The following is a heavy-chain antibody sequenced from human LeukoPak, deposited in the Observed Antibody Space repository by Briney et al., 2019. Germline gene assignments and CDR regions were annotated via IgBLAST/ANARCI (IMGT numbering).Heavy chain of an antibody. V-gene: IGHV5-51*01. CDR3: VRFFGVAY. J-gene: IGHJ4*02. CDR2: IYPGDSDT. Sequence: KDGESLKISCKGSGYIFTTNWIGWVRQMPGKGLEWMGIIYPGDSDTRYSPSFQGQVTISADKSISTAYPQWSSLKASDTAMYYCVRFFGVAYWGQGTLVTVSS. CDR1: GYIFTTNW. D-gene: IGHD3-3*01.